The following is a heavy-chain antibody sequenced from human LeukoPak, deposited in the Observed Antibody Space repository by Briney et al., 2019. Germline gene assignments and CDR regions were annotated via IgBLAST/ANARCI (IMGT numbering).Heavy chain of an antibody. CDR3: AKDHYYGSGSYYPPFDY. Sequence: PGRSLRLSCAASGFTFSSYAMHWVRQAPGKGLEWVAVISYDGSNKYYADSVKGRFTISRDNSKNTLYLQMNSLRAEDTAVYYCAKDHYYGSGSYYPPFDYWGQGTLVTVSS. J-gene: IGHJ4*02. D-gene: IGHD3-10*01. CDR2: ISYDGSNK. V-gene: IGHV3-30-3*01. CDR1: GFTFSSYA.